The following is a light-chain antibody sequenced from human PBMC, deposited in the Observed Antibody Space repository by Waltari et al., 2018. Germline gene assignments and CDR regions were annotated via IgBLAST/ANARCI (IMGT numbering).Light chain of an antibody. CDR3: QQYINPPYT. Sequence: DIVVTQSPDSLTVSLGETATISRKSSQSLLSTSDHRNHLAWYQQKPGQPPNLLIYRASSRESGVPDRFSAYGSGTDFTLTISSLQAEDVAVYYCQQYINPPYTFGQGTKLQI. V-gene: IGKV4-1*01. CDR2: RAS. J-gene: IGKJ2*01. CDR1: QSLLSTSDHRNH.